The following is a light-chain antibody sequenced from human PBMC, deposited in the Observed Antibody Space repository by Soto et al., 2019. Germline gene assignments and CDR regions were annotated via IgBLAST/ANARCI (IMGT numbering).Light chain of an antibody. V-gene: IGKV3-11*01. CDR2: DAS. Sequence: EIVLTQSPATLSLSPGERATLSCRASQSINRHLAWYRQKPGQAPRLLIYDASNRATGIPARFSGSGSGTDFTLTISSLEPEDFGVYSCQQRSNWPPVTFGGGTKVDIK. CDR3: QQRSNWPPVT. CDR1: QSINRH. J-gene: IGKJ4*01.